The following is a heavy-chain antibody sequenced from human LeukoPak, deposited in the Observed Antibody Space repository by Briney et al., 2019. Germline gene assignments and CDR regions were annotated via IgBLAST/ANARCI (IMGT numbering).Heavy chain of an antibody. CDR3: ARDGPAAGPPTDLDY. CDR1: GFTFSSYE. D-gene: IGHD6-13*01. V-gene: IGHV3-48*03. CDR2: ISRSGGTK. J-gene: IGHJ4*02. Sequence: PGGSLRLSCAASGFTFSSYEMSWVRQAPGKGLEWLSYISRSGGTKYYAGSVMGRFTISRDNAKNSLSLQMNSLRAEDTAVYYCARDGPAAGPPTDLDYWGQGTLVTVSS.